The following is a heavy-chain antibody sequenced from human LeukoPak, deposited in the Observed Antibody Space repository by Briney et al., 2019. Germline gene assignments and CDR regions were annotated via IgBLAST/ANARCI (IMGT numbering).Heavy chain of an antibody. CDR1: GYTFTSYG. Sequence: ASVKVSCKGSGYTFTSYGISWVRQAPGQGREWMGWISAYNGNTNYAQKLQGRVTMTTDTSTSTAYMELRSLRSDDTAVYYCARTTLYYYDSSGYFGYWGQGTLVTVSS. CDR2: ISAYNGNT. D-gene: IGHD3-22*01. V-gene: IGHV1-18*01. CDR3: ARTTLYYYDSSGYFGY. J-gene: IGHJ4*02.